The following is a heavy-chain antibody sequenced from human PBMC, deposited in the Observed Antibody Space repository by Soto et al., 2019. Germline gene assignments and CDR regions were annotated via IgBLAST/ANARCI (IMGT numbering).Heavy chain of an antibody. D-gene: IGHD6-13*01. Sequence: QVPLVESGGGVVQPGRSLRLSCAASGFIFNSYGMHWVRQAPGKGLEWVALISYDGSNKYYADSVKGRFTISSDNSKNTLYLQMNSLRAEDTAVYFCAKEKGSWGYGMDVWGQGTTVTVSS. CDR3: AKEKGSWGYGMDV. CDR1: GFIFNSYG. V-gene: IGHV3-30*18. J-gene: IGHJ6*02. CDR2: ISYDGSNK.